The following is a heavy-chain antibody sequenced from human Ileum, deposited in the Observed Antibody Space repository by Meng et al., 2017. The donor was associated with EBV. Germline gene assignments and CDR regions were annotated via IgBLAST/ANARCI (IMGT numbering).Heavy chain of an antibody. CDR3: AYYFVGRGGPGS. J-gene: IGHJ5*02. D-gene: IGHD3-9*01. CDR1: GGSVSSKDYH. V-gene: IGHV4-61*03. CDR2: MYDSENA. Sequence: QVQLQESGPGPVKPSETLSLTCSVSGGSVSSKDYHWSWIRQPPGKGLEWIGWMYDSENAKYNPSLNSRVTISIDTTRNHFVLKLTSVTAADTAVYYCAYYFVGRGGPGSWGQGTLVTVSS.